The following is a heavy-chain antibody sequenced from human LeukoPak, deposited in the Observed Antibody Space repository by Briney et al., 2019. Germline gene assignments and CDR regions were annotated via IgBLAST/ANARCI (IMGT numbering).Heavy chain of an antibody. D-gene: IGHD6-6*01. CDR3: ARYSSSSGWFVP. CDR2: IFYSGST. Sequence: SETLPLTCTVSGGPISSSSYYWVWIRQPPWRGLEWIGNIFYSGSTYYSPSLKSRVTISVDTSKDQFSLRLSSVTPADTAVYYCARYSSSSGWFVPWGPGTLVTVSS. J-gene: IGHJ5*02. V-gene: IGHV4-39*01. CDR1: GGPISSSSYY.